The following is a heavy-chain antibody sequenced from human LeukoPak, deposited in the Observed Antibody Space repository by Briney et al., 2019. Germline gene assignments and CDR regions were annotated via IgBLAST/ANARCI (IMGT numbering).Heavy chain of an antibody. CDR2: IYYSGST. J-gene: IGHJ5*02. V-gene: IGHV4-39*07. CDR3: ARTGSSGWDNWFDP. Sequence: PSETLSLTCTVSGGSISSSSYYWGWIRQPPGKGLEWIGSIYYSGSTYYNPSLKSRVTISVDTSKNQFSLKLSSVTAADTAVYYCARTGSSGWDNWFDPWGQGTLVTVSS. D-gene: IGHD6-19*01. CDR1: GGSISSSSYY.